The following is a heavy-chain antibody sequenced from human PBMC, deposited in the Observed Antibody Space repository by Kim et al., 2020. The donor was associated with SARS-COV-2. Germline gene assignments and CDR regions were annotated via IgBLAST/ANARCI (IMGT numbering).Heavy chain of an antibody. J-gene: IGHJ4*02. CDR3: ARGGGIAAAGTDYFDY. Sequence: VKGRFTISRDTSKKTLYLQRNSLRAEDTAVYYCARGGGIAAAGTDYFDYWGQGTLVTVSS. V-gene: IGHV3-30*07. D-gene: IGHD6-13*01.